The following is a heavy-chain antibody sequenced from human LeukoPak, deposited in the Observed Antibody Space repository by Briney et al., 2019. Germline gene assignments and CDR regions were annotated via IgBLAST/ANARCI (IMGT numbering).Heavy chain of an antibody. CDR2: IKQDESEK. CDR3: ARHRATIPH. D-gene: IGHD5-12*01. V-gene: IGHV3-7*01. CDR1: GFTFSNYW. J-gene: IGHJ4*02. Sequence: PGGSLRLSCAASGFTFSNYWMTWVRQAPGKGLEWVANIKQDESEKYYVDSVKGRFTISRDNAKNSLYLQMNGLRADDTAVYYCARHRATIPHWGQGTLATVS.